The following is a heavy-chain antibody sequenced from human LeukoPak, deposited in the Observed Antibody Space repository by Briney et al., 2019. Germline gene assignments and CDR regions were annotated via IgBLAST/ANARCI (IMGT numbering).Heavy chain of an antibody. CDR1: GFTVNSKY. CDR3: VGSSWEFDY. Sequence: TGGSLRLSCAASGFTVNSKYMSWVRQAPGKGLEWVSVIYSGGRTYYADSVKGRFTISRDNSKNTLYLQMNSLRAEDTAVYYCVGSSWEFDYWGQGTLVTVSS. V-gene: IGHV3-53*05. J-gene: IGHJ4*02. D-gene: IGHD6-13*01. CDR2: IYSGGRT.